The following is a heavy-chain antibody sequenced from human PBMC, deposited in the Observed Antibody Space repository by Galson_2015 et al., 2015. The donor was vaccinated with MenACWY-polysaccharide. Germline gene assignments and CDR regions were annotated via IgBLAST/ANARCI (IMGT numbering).Heavy chain of an antibody. CDR1: GGTFSSYA. D-gene: IGHD1-26*01. CDR2: IIPIFGTA. Sequence: SVKVSCKASGGTFSSYAISWVRQAPGQGLEWMGGIIPIFGTANYAQKFQGRVTITADESMSTAYMELSSLRSEDTAVYYCAREGELRGYYFDYWGQGTLVTVSS. J-gene: IGHJ4*02. V-gene: IGHV1-69*13. CDR3: AREGELRGYYFDY.